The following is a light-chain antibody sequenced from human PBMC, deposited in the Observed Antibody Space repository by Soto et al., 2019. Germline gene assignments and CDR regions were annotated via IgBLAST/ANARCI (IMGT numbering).Light chain of an antibody. V-gene: IGKV3-20*01. CDR1: QSVSSGY. CDR2: GAS. Sequence: EIVLTQSPGTLSLSPGERATLSCRASQSVSSGYLAWYQQKPGQAPKLLIYGASSRATGIPDRFSGSGYGTDFTLTITKLEPEYFAVYYCQQYGSSPYTFGQGTKLEIK. CDR3: QQYGSSPYT. J-gene: IGKJ2*01.